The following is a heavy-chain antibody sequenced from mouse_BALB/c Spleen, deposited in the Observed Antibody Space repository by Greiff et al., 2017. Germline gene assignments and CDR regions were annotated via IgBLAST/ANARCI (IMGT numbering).Heavy chain of an antibody. CDR2: IHYSGST. J-gene: IGHJ4*01. CDR1: GYSITSGYS. D-gene: IGHD2-1*01. V-gene: IGHV3-1*02. CDR3: ARMGGNYFPMDY. Sequence: EVKLQESGPDLVKPSQSLSLTCTVTGYSITSGYSWHWIRQFPGNKLEWMGYIHYSGSTNYNPSLKSRISITRDTSKNQFFLQLNSVITEDTATYYCARMGGNYFPMDYWGQGTSVTVSS.